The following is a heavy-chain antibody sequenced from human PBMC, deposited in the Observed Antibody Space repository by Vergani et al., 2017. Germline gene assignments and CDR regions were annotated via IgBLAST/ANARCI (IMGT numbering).Heavy chain of an antibody. CDR3: AREGRGXMDV. D-gene: IGHD3-10*01. CDR1: GFTFSSYS. V-gene: IGHV3-21*01. CDR2: ISSSSSYI. J-gene: IGHJ6*03. Sequence: EVQLVESGGGLVKPGGSLRLSCAASGFTFSSYSMNWVRQAPGKGLEWVSSISSSSSYIYYADSVKGRFTISRDNAKNSLYLQMNSLRAEETAVYYCAREGRGXMDVWGKGTTVTVSS.